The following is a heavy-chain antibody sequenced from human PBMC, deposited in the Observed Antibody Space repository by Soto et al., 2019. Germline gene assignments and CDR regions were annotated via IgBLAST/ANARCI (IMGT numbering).Heavy chain of an antibody. CDR3: VGGQYYFDY. CDR2: ISYDGSDK. V-gene: IGHV3-30*03. D-gene: IGHD3-10*01. Sequence: QVQLVESGGGVVQPGRSLRLSCAASGFPFTSYGMHWVREGPDTGLEWVAIISYDGSDKYYEDSVKGRFTISRDNTKNTLYLQMNSLRPEDTALYYCVGGQYYFDYRGQGTLVIVSS. CDR1: GFPFTSYG. J-gene: IGHJ4*02.